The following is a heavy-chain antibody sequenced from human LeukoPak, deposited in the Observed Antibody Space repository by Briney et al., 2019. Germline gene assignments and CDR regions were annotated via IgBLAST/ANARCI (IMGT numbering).Heavy chain of an antibody. Sequence: QAGGSLRLSCAACGFIFTTYAMSWVRQAPETGLEWVSAISASGHNTYYADSVKGRFTISRHNPKNTLYLQMNSLRAEDTAIYYFANWREAVVADFESWGQGSLVSVSS. CDR3: ANWREAVVADFES. CDR1: GFIFTTYA. CDR2: ISASGHNT. J-gene: IGHJ4*02. D-gene: IGHD3-22*01. V-gene: IGHV3-23*01.